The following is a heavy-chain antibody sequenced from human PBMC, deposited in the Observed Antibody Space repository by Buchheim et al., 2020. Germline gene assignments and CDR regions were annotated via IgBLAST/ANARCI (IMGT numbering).Heavy chain of an antibody. V-gene: IGHV1-8*01. CDR1: GYTFTSYD. J-gene: IGHJ6*02. Sequence: QVQLVQSGAEVKKPGASVKVSCKASGYTFTSYDINWVRQATGQGLEWMGWMNPNSGNTGYAQKFQGRVTMTRNTSISTAYMELSSLRSEDTAVYYCARGAAPYLVLTKGFGVIYYYYYGMDVWGQGTT. CDR3: ARGAAPYLVLTKGFGVIYYYYYGMDV. D-gene: IGHD3-16*01. CDR2: MNPNSGNT.